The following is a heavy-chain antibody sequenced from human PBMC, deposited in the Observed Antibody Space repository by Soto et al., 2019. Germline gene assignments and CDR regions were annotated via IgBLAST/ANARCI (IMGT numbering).Heavy chain of an antibody. CDR1: GFTFSSYA. D-gene: IGHD5-12*01. V-gene: IGHV3-64D*06. CDR2: ISSNGGST. Sequence: QSGGSLRLSCSASGFTFSSYAMHWVRQAPGKGLEYVSAISSNGGSTYYADSVKGRFTISRDNSKNTLYLQMSSLRAEDTAVYYCVKYPMVATSRSGVPGHYWGQGTLVTVSS. CDR3: VKYPMVATSRSGVPGHY. J-gene: IGHJ4*02.